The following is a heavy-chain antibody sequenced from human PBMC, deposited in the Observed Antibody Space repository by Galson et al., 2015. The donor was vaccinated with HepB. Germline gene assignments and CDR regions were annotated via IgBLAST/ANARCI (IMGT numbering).Heavy chain of an antibody. J-gene: IGHJ6*02. Sequence: SVKVSCKASGYTFTSYYMHWVRQAPGQGLKWMGIINPSGGSTSYAQKFQGRVTMTRDTSTSTVYMELSSLRSEDTAVYYCARGGSDSSGYSNMDDYYYYGMDVWGQGTTVTVSS. CDR3: ARGGSDSSGYSNMDDYYYYGMDV. D-gene: IGHD3-22*01. CDR2: INPSGGST. V-gene: IGHV1-46*01. CDR1: GYTFTSYY.